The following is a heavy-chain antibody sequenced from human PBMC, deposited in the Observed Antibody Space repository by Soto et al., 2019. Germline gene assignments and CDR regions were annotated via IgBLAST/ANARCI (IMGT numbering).Heavy chain of an antibody. CDR2: ISGSGATT. J-gene: IGHJ4*02. Sequence: EVQLLESGGGLMQPGGSLRLPCAASGFTFSNYAMTWVRQAPGAGLEWVSTISGSGATTYYADSVKGRFTISRDNDKNTLYLQMDSLRAEDTAIYYCAKDGAGTGYRRFDSWGRGTLVSVSS. D-gene: IGHD3-9*01. CDR3: AKDGAGTGYRRFDS. CDR1: GFTFSNYA. V-gene: IGHV3-23*01.